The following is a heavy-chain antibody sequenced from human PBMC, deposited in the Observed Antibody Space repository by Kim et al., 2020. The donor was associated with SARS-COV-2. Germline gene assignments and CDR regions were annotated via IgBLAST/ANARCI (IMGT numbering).Heavy chain of an antibody. CDR1: GFTFSSYS. CDR2: ISSSSSTI. D-gene: IGHD6-13*01. J-gene: IGHJ6*02. Sequence: GGSLRLSCAASGFTFSSYSMNWVRQAPGKGLEWVSYISSSSSTIYYADSVKGRFTISRDNAKNSLYLQMNSLRAEDTAVYYCARERRGSWPKDDLSVGYYGMDVWGQGTTVTVSS. V-gene: IGHV3-48*04. CDR3: ARERRGSWPKDDLSVGYYGMDV.